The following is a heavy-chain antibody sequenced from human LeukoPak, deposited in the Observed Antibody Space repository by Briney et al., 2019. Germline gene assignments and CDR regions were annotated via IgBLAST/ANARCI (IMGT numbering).Heavy chain of an antibody. J-gene: IGHJ4*02. Sequence: PGGSLRLSYAASGFTFSSHWMSWVRQAPGKGLEWVANIKQDGGEKYYVDSVKGRFTISRDNAKNSLYLQMNSLRAEDTAMYYCARDYVAAGISWDYWGQGTLVTVSS. CDR1: GFTFSSHW. V-gene: IGHV3-7*01. D-gene: IGHD6-13*01. CDR3: ARDYVAAGISWDY. CDR2: IKQDGGEK.